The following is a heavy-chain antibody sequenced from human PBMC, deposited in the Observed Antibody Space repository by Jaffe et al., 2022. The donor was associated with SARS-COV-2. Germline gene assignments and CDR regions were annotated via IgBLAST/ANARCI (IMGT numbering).Heavy chain of an antibody. V-gene: IGHV4-59*01. D-gene: IGHD6-19*01. J-gene: IGHJ6*02. CDR3: ASVPVAGPPFYYYYGMDV. CDR2: IYYSGST. CDR1: GGSISSYY. Sequence: QVQLQESGPGLVKPSETLSLTCTVSGGSISSYYWSWIRQPPGKGLEWIGYIYYSGSTNYNPSLKSRVTISVDTSKNQFSLKLSSVTAADTAVYYCASVPVAGPPFYYYYGMDVWGQGTTVTVSS.